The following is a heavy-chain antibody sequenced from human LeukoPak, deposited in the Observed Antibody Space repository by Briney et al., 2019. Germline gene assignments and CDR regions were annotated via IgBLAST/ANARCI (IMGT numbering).Heavy chain of an antibody. Sequence: GGSLRLSCAASGFTFSSYGMHWVRQAPGKGLEWVAFIRYDGSNKYYADSVKGRFTISRDNSKNTLYLQMNSLRAEDTAVYYCANAGEAQWLWEYFQHWGQGTLVTVSS. CDR3: ANAGEAQWLWEYFQH. J-gene: IGHJ1*01. CDR1: GFTFSSYG. V-gene: IGHV3-30*02. D-gene: IGHD6-19*01. CDR2: IRYDGSNK.